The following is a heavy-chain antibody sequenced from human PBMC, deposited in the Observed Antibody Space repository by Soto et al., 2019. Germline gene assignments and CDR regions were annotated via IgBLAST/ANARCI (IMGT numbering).Heavy chain of an antibody. J-gene: IGHJ4*02. Sequence: PSETLSLTCTVSGGSISSYYWSWIRQPPGKGLEWIGYIYYSGSTNYNPSLKSRVTISVDTSKNQFSLKLSSVTAADTAVYYCARVVKDRVYDYWGQGTLVTVSS. CDR2: IYYSGST. CDR1: GGSISSYY. CDR3: ARVVKDRVYDY. D-gene: IGHD6-13*01. V-gene: IGHV4-59*01.